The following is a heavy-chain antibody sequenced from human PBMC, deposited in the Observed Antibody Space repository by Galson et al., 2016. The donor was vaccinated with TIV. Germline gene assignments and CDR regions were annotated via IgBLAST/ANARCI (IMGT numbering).Heavy chain of an antibody. CDR1: GGSFSGYD. CDR2: INHSGRS. Sequence: ETLSLTCAVYGGSFSGYDWSWIRQPPGKGLEWIGEINHSGRSNYKSSLKSRVTVSGDTSKNQFSLKVSSVTAADTAVYYCARGLMPPRGYRSGWYTTRSPYYMDVWGKGTTVTVSS. J-gene: IGHJ6*03. D-gene: IGHD6-19*01. CDR3: ARGLMPPRGYRSGWYTTRSPYYMDV. V-gene: IGHV4-34*01.